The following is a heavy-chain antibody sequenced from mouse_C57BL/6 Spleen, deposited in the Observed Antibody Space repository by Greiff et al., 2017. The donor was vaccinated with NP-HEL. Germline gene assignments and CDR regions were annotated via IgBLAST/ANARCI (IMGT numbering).Heavy chain of an antibody. CDR2: ISSGSSTI. Sequence: EVPGVESGGGLVKPGGSLKLSCAASGFTFSDYGMHWVRQAPAKGLAWVAYISSGSSTIYYADTVKGRFTISSDNAKNTLFLQMTSLRSEDTAMYYCARGGLNPPDYWGQGTSVTVSS. V-gene: IGHV5-17*01. CDR3: ARGGLNPPDY. CDR1: GFTFSDYG. J-gene: IGHJ4*01. D-gene: IGHD3-1*01.